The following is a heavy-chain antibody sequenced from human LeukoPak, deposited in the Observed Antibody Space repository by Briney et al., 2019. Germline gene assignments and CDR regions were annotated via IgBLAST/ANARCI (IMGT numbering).Heavy chain of an antibody. Sequence: SETLSLTCTVSGYSISSGYYWGWIRQPPGKGLEWIGSIYHSGSTYYNPSLKSRVTISVDTSKNQFSLKLSSVTAADTAVYYCASKPVVGATYLDYWGQGTLVTVSS. CDR1: GYSISSGYY. CDR2: IYHSGST. D-gene: IGHD1-26*01. J-gene: IGHJ4*02. CDR3: ASKPVVGATYLDY. V-gene: IGHV4-38-2*02.